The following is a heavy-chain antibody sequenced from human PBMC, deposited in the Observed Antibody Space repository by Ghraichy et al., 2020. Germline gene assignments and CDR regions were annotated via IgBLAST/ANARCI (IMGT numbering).Heavy chain of an antibody. J-gene: IGHJ3*02. V-gene: IGHV1-69*13. D-gene: IGHD1-26*01. CDR3: ASYTIDTRAAFDI. CDR2: IIPIFGTA. Sequence: SVKVSCKASGGTFSSYAISWVRQAPGQGLEWMGGIIPIFGTANYAQKFQGRVTITADESTSTAYMELSSLRSEDTAVYYCASYTIDTRAAFDIWGQGTMVTVSS. CDR1: GGTFSSYA.